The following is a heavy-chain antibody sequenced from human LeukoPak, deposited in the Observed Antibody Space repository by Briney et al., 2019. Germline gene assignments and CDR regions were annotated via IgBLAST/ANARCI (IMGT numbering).Heavy chain of an antibody. CDR3: ARVYSLVRQYFDY. D-gene: IGHD2-21*01. V-gene: IGHV4-38-2*02. CDR2: MYHSGIT. CDR1: GYSIRSGYY. J-gene: IGHJ4*02. Sequence: SETLSLTXTVSGYSIRSGYYWGWIRQPPGKGLEWIGTMYHSGITYYNPSLKSRVTISVDTSKNQFSLKLSSVTAADTAVYYCARVYSLVRQYFDYWGQGTLVTVSS.